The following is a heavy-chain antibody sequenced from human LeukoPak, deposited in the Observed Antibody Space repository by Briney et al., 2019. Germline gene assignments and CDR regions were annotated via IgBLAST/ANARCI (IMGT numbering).Heavy chain of an antibody. CDR2: IYYSGST. CDR3: ASEWRSDAFDI. J-gene: IGHJ3*02. V-gene: IGHV4-31*03. CDR1: GGSISSGGYS. D-gene: IGHD1-26*01. Sequence: SQTLSLTCTVSGGSISSGGYSWSWIRQHPGKGLEWIGYIYYSGSTYYNPSLKSRVTISVDTSKNQFSLKLSSVTAADTAVYYCASEWRSDAFDIWGQGTMVTVSS.